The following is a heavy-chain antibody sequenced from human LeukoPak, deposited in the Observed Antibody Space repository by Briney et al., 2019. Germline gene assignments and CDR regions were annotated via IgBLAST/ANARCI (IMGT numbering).Heavy chain of an antibody. V-gene: IGHV4-30-2*01. J-gene: IGHJ3*02. CDR2: LYHGGST. Sequence: SEGLSLTCAVSGGSITSGRYSWSWIRQPPGKGLEWIGYLYHGGSTHYNPSVRTRVTISLDRSKTQLSLNLTSVTAADTAVYYCARASDYGAPSDAFDIWGQGTTVTVSS. CDR3: ARASDYGAPSDAFDI. D-gene: IGHD4-17*01. CDR1: GGSITSGRYS.